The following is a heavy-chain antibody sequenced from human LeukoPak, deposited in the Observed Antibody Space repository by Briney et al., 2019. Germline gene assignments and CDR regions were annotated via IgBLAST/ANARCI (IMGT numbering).Heavy chain of an antibody. V-gene: IGHV1-2*02. Sequence: ASVKVSCKASGYTLTGYYMHWVRQAPGQGLEWVGWINPNSGGTNFAQKFQGRVTMTRDTSISTAYMELSRLRSDDTAVYYCARAPRQYYYYYYGMDVWGQGTTVTVSS. CDR1: GYTLTGYY. J-gene: IGHJ6*02. CDR2: INPNSGGT. CDR3: ARAPRQYYYYYYGMDV. D-gene: IGHD5-24*01.